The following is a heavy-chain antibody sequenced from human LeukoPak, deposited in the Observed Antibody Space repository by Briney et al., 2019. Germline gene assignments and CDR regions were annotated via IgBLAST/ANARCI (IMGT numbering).Heavy chain of an antibody. D-gene: IGHD2-2*01. J-gene: IGHJ5*02. CDR2: INPNSGGT. V-gene: IGHV1-2*02. CDR1: GYTFTGYY. CDR3: ARHIESDIVVVGTWFDP. Sequence: ASVKVSCKASGYTFTGYYMRWVRQAPGQGLEWMGWINPNSGGTNYAQKFQGRVTMTRDTSISTAYMELSRLRSDDTAVYYCARHIESDIVVVGTWFDPWGQGTLVTVSS.